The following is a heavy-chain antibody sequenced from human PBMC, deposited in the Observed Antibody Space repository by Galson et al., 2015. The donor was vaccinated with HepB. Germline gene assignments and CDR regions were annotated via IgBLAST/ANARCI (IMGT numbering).Heavy chain of an antibody. D-gene: IGHD2-2*01. CDR3: ARYIVVVPAGHGKGFDY. Sequence: QSGAEVKKPGESLKISCTGPGYSFTSYWIGWVRQMPGKGLEWMGIIYPGDSDTRYSPSFQGQVTISADKSISTAYLQWSSLKASDTAMYYCARYIVVVPAGHGKGFDYWGQGTLVTVSS. J-gene: IGHJ4*02. CDR1: GYSFTSYW. V-gene: IGHV5-51*03. CDR2: IYPGDSDT.